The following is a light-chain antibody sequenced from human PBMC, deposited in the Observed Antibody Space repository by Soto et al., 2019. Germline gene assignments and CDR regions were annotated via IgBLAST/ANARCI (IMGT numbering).Light chain of an antibody. V-gene: IGKV1-5*01. J-gene: IGKJ2*01. CDR1: QTIFSW. Sequence: FQMTQSPSTLSASVGDRVNITCRASQTIFSWLAWYQQTPGKAPKLLIYEASELQTGVPSRFSGGGSGTNFTLTISSLQSEDFASYYCQHYDNLVLYTFGQGTKLEIK. CDR2: EAS. CDR3: QHYDNLVLYT.